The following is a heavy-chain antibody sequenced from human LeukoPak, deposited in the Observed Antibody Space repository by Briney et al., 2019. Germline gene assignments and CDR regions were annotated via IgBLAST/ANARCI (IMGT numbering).Heavy chain of an antibody. D-gene: IGHD3-22*01. CDR1: GYTLTELS. CDR3: ATARPPHYYDSSGYWY. CDR2: FDPEDGET. V-gene: IGHV1-24*01. Sequence: ASVKVSCKVSGYTLTELSMHWVRQTPGKGLEWMGGFDPEDGETIYAQKFQGRVTMTEDTSTDTAYMELSSLRSEDTAVYYCATARPPHYYDSSGYWYWGQGTLVTVSS. J-gene: IGHJ4*02.